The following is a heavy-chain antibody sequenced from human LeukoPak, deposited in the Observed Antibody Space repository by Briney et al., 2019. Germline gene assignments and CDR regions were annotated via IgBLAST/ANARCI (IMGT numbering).Heavy chain of an antibody. Sequence: PGGSLRLSCAASGFTFSSYAMSWVRQAPGKGLEWVSAISGSGGSTYYADSVKGRFTTSRDNSKNTLYLQMNSLRAEDTAVYYCARETPTVVRGGGGNYCYYYGMDVWGQGTTVTVSS. V-gene: IGHV3-23*01. CDR1: GFTFSSYA. CDR3: ARETPTVVRGGGGNYCYYYGMDV. CDR2: ISGSGGST. D-gene: IGHD3-10*01. J-gene: IGHJ6*02.